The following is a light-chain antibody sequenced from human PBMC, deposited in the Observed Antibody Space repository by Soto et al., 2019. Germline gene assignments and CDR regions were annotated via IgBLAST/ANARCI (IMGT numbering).Light chain of an antibody. CDR3: IQDYNYPLT. V-gene: IGKV1-6*01. CDR2: TAS. J-gene: IGKJ4*01. CDR1: QGIRSE. Sequence: VQMTLSTSSLSASVGNSVNIACRASQGIRSELGWYQQKPGKAPNFLIYTASTLQSGVPSRFSGSGSGTDFTLTISSLQPEDFATYYCIQDYNYPLTFGGGTKVDIK.